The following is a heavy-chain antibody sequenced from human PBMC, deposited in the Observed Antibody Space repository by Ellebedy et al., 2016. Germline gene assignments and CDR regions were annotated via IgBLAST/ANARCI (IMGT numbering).Heavy chain of an antibody. Sequence: GESLKISXEASGLPFGSKGMHWVRQAPGKGLEWVAAISYDGEGTDYADAVKGRFTISRDNSEDTLFLQMNSLRAEDTAVYYCAKDTSGYYGGYLDFWGQGTLVTVSS. CDR3: AKDTSGYYGGYLDF. CDR2: ISYDGEGT. D-gene: IGHD3-22*01. J-gene: IGHJ4*02. V-gene: IGHV3-30*18. CDR1: GLPFGSKG.